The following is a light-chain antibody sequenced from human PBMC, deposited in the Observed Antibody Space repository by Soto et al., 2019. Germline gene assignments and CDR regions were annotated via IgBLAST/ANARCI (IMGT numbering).Light chain of an antibody. CDR2: GAS. J-gene: IGKJ3*01. CDR1: QSVTYN. V-gene: IGKV3-15*01. Sequence: EIVMTQSPATLSVSPGARASLSCRASQSVTYNLAWYQQKPGQAPRLLIYGASTRATGVPARFSGSGSGTELTLTISSLQYEDVAVYYCQHYNNWPFTFGPGTKVDIK. CDR3: QHYNNWPFT.